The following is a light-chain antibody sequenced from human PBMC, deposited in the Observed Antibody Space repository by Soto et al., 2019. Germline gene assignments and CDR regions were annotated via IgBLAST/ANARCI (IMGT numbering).Light chain of an antibody. CDR2: GAS. CDR3: QQYYNWRYT. J-gene: IGKJ2*01. CDR1: QSISSN. V-gene: IGKV3-15*01. Sequence: EIVMTQSPATLSVSPGERATLSCRASQSISSNLAWYQQKPGQAPRLLIYGASTRATGIPARFSGSGSGTEFTLTISSLQSEEFAVYYCQQYYNWRYTFGQGTKLEIK.